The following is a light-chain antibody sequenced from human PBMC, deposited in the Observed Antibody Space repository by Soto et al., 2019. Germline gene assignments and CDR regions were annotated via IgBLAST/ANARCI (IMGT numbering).Light chain of an antibody. Sequence: VGDRVTVTCRASQTISTWLAWYQQKPGKAPKLLIYEASTLKSGVPSRFSGSGSGTEFTLTISSLQPDDFATYYCQRYNSYSGAFGQGTKVDIK. V-gene: IGKV1-5*03. CDR3: QRYNSYSGA. J-gene: IGKJ1*01. CDR1: QTISTW. CDR2: EAS.